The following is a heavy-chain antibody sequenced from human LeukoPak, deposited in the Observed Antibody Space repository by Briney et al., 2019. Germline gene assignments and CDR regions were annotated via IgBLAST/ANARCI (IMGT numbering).Heavy chain of an antibody. J-gene: IGHJ4*02. CDR1: GGSFSGYY. CDR2: INHSGGT. D-gene: IGHD2-21*02. V-gene: IGHV4-34*01. Sequence: SETLSLTCAVYGGSFSGYYWTWIRQPPGKGLEWIGEINHSGGTNYNPSLKSRVTISVDTSRNQFSLKLSSVTAADTAVYYCARGHPLLDYWGQGTLVTVSS. CDR3: ARGHPLLDY.